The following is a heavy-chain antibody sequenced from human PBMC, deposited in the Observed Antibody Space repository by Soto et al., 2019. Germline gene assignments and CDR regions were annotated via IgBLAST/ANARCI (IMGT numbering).Heavy chain of an antibody. CDR3: ARDYASGGYDY. Sequence: GGSLRLSCAASGFSVSSTYMSWVRQAPGKGLEWVSTLSDGGSSHYADSVTGRFSVSRDNSKNTLYLQMNGLRADDTAIYYCARDYASGGYDYRGQGTQVTVSS. J-gene: IGHJ4*02. CDR2: LSDGGSS. V-gene: IGHV3-53*01. D-gene: IGHD5-12*01. CDR1: GFSVSSTY.